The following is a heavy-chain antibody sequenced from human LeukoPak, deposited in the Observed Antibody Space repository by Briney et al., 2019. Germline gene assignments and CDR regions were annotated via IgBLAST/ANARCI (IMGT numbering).Heavy chain of an antibody. Sequence: SETLSLTCTVSGGSISSYYWSWIRQPPGKGLEWIGYIYYSGSTNYNPSLKSRVTISVDTSKNQFSLKLSSVTAADTAVYYCARGRRGWSFDYWGQGTLVTVS. CDR3: ARGRRGWSFDY. J-gene: IGHJ4*02. CDR1: GGSISSYY. V-gene: IGHV4-59*01. D-gene: IGHD2-15*01. CDR2: IYYSGST.